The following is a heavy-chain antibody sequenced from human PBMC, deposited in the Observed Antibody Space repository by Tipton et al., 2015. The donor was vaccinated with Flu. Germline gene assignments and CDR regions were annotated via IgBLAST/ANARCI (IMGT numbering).Heavy chain of an antibody. Sequence: TLSLTCTVSGYSISSGYYWGWIRQPPGKGLEWIGSIYHSGSTYYNPSLKSRVTISVDTSKNQFSLKLSSVTAADTAVYYCARKQGSGYTYWGQGTLVTVSS. D-gene: IGHD3-3*01. J-gene: IGHJ4*02. CDR1: GYSISSGYY. CDR3: ARKQGSGYTY. V-gene: IGHV4-38-2*02. CDR2: IYHSGST.